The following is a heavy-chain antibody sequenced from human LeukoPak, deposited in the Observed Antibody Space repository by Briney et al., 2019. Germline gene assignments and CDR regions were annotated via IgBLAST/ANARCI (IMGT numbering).Heavy chain of an antibody. CDR2: IYHSGST. CDR1: GGSISSGGYS. V-gene: IGHV4-30-2*01. Sequence: SETLSLTCAVSGGSISSGGYSWNWIRQPPGKGLEWIGYIYHSGSTYYNPSLKSRVTISVDRSKNQFSLKLSSVTAADTAVYYCARGELETGYNWFDPWGQGTLVTVSS. J-gene: IGHJ5*02. CDR3: ARGELETGYNWFDP. D-gene: IGHD1-7*01.